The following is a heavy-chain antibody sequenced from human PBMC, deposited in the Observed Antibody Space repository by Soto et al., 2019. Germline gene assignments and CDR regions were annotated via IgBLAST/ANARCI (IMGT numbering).Heavy chain of an antibody. V-gene: IGHV4-39*07. CDR1: GGSISSSSYY. CDR2: IYYSGST. CDR3: ARLGGFGDYFGAQNYYHGLDV. J-gene: IGHJ6*02. D-gene: IGHD4-17*01. Sequence: SETLSLTCTVSGGSISSSSYYWGWIRQPPGKGLEWIGSIYYSGSTYYNPSLKSRVTISVDTSKNQFSLTLTSVTPADTAVYYCARLGGFGDYFGAQNYYHGLDVWGQGTTVTVSS.